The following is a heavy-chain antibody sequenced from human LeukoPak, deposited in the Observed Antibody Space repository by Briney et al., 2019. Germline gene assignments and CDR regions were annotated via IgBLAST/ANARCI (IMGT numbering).Heavy chain of an antibody. J-gene: IGHJ4*02. CDR1: GFTFSSYA. CDR3: ASFKYYYDNSGSIPHDY. V-gene: IGHV3-23*01. Sequence: GGSLRLSCAASGFTFSSYAMSWVRQAPGKGLEWVSAISGSGGSTYYADSVKGRFTISRDNSKNTLYLQMNSLRAEDTAVYYCASFKYYYDNSGSIPHDYWGQGTLVTVSS. D-gene: IGHD3-22*01. CDR2: ISGSGGST.